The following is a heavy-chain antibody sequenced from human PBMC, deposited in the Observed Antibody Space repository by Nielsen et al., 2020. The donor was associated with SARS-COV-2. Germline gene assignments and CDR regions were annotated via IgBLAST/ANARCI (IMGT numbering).Heavy chain of an antibody. V-gene: IGHV3-23*01. CDR2: ISNSGGST. J-gene: IGHJ4*02. D-gene: IGHD5-18*01. CDR3: ARDIKFRAGLDTAMVPDFDY. Sequence: WIRQPPGKGLEWVSIISNSGGSTYYADSVKGRFTISRDNSKNTLYLQMNSLRAEDTAVYYCARDIKFRAGLDTAMVPDFDYWGQGTLVTVSS.